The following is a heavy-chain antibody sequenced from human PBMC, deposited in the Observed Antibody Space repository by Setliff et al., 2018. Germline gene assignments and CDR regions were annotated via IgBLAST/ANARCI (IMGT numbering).Heavy chain of an antibody. J-gene: IGHJ3*02. CDR2: MNPNTGTA. D-gene: IGHD6-19*01. CDR3: ARRPIALAGYRTGAFDI. CDR1: GYTFIDYD. Sequence: ASVKVSCKASGYTFIDYDINWVRQAPGQGLEWMGWMNPNTGTADYAHKFQGRVTITRDTSITTAYMELRSLRSEDTALYYCARRPIALAGYRTGAFDIWGQGTMVTVSS. V-gene: IGHV1-8*03.